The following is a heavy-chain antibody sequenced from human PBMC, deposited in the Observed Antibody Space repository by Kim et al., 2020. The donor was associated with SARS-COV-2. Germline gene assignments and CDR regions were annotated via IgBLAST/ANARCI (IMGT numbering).Heavy chain of an antibody. D-gene: IGHD3-22*01. CDR3: ARTYYYDSSGYPRSSPFDY. Sequence: SRVTISVDTSKNQCSLKLSSVTAADTAVYYCARTYYYDSSGYPRSSPFDYWGQGTLVTVSS. V-gene: IGHV4-39*01. J-gene: IGHJ4*02.